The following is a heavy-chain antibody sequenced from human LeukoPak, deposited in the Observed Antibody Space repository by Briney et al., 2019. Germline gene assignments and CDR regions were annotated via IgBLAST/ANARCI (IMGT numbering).Heavy chain of an antibody. D-gene: IGHD6-13*01. J-gene: IGHJ4*02. CDR1: GFTFSSYG. CDR3: EKGLGLLAAAYFDY. V-gene: IGHV3-30*02. Sequence: GGSLRLSCAAPGFTFSSYGMHWVRQAPGKGLEWVAFIRYDGNNKYYADSVKGRFTISRDNSKNTLYPEMNSLRAEDTAVYYCEKGLGLLAAAYFDYWGQGTLVTVSS. CDR2: IRYDGNNK.